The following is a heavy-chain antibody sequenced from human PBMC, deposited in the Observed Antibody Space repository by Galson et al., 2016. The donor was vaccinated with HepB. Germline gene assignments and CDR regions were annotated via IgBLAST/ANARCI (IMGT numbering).Heavy chain of an antibody. D-gene: IGHD2-21*01. V-gene: IGHV4-31*03. Sequence: TLSLTCTVSGGSINSVGDYWSWIRQHPGKGLEWIGYIYYTGSTFYKPSLKSRISMPVDTSKNQFSLQLDYVTAADTAVYYCARLIVDDNNGYFDYWGQGTLVTVSS. CDR3: ARLIVDDNNGYFDY. J-gene: IGHJ4*02. CDR2: IYYTGST. CDR1: GGSINSVGDY.